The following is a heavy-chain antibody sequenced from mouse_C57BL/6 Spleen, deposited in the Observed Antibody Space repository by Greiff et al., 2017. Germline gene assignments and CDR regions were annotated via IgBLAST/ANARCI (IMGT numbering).Heavy chain of an antibody. J-gene: IGHJ4*01. V-gene: IGHV14-3*01. CDR3: ASMMVTSYAMDY. CDR1: GFNIKNTY. Sequence: EVKLVESVAELVRPGASVKLSCTASGFNIKNTYMHWVKQRPEQGLEWIGRIDPANGNTKYAPKFQGKATITADTSSNTAYMQLSSLTSEDTAIYYCASMMVTSYAMDYWGQGTSVTVSS. D-gene: IGHD2-3*01. CDR2: IDPANGNT.